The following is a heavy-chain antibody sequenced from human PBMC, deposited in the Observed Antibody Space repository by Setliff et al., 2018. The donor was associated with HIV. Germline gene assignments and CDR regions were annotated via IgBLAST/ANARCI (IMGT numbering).Heavy chain of an antibody. D-gene: IGHD6-19*01. CDR2: IPHNGGT. J-gene: IGHJ4*02. CDR3: ARARSDWYNVRPYYFDL. V-gene: IGHV4-38-2*01. CDR1: GYSIGSGSF. Sequence: SETLSLTCAVSGYSIGSGSFWGWIRQPPGKGLEWIATIPHNGGTYYNPDPSLTGRVTISLDTSKNQFSLTLSSVTAADTAVYYCARARSDWYNVRPYYFDLWGQGTPVTVSS.